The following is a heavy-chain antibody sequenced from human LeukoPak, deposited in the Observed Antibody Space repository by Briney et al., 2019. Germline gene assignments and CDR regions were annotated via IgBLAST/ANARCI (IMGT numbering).Heavy chain of an antibody. CDR3: ARDTEWEKNPDYFDY. J-gene: IGHJ4*02. CDR2: IDPSSGGT. Sequence: ASVKVSCKASGYTFTAYYIHWVRQAPGQGLEWMGWIDPSSGGTNYAQKFQGRVTMTTDTSTSTAYMELRSLRSDDTAVYYCARDTEWEKNPDYFDYWGQGTLVTVSS. D-gene: IGHD1-26*01. V-gene: IGHV1-2*02. CDR1: GYTFTAYY.